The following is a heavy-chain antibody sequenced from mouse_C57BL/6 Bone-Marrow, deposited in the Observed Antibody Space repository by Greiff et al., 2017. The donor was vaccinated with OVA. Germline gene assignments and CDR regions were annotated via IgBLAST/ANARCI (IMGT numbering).Heavy chain of an antibody. J-gene: IGHJ2*01. CDR1: GYTFTSYG. V-gene: IGHV1-81*01. D-gene: IGHD1-1*01. CDR2: IYPRSGNT. Sequence: QVQLQQSGAELARPGASVKLSCKASGYTFTSYGISWVKQRTGQGLEWIGEIYPRSGNTYYNEKFKGKATLTADKSSSTAYMELRSLTSEDSAVYFCARKATGGFDYWGQGTTLTVSS. CDR3: ARKATGGFDY.